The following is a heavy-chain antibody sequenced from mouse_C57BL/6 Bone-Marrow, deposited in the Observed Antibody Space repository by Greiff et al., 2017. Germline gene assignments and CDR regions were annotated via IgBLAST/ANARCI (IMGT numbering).Heavy chain of an antibody. CDR3: ARGGYYDYPLYYFDY. CDR1: GYTFTDYY. J-gene: IGHJ2*01. D-gene: IGHD2-4*01. V-gene: IGHV1-26*01. Sequence: EVQLQQSGPELVKPGASVKISCKASGYTFTDYYMNWVKQSHGKSLEWIGDINPNNGGTSYNQKFKGKATLTVDKSSSTAYMELRSLTSEDSAVYYCARGGYYDYPLYYFDYWGQGTTLTVSS. CDR2: INPNNGGT.